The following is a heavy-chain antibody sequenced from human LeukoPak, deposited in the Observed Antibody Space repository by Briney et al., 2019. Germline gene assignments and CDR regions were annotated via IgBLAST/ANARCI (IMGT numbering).Heavy chain of an antibody. V-gene: IGHV3-23*01. D-gene: IGHD6-19*01. CDR3: AKDCAVAGTNYFDY. Sequence: GASLRLSCAASGFTFSSYAMNWVRQAPGKGLEWGSGISGRGGSTYYADSVKGRFTISRDNSKNTLYLQMNSLRAEDTAIYYCAKDCAVAGTNYFDYWGQGTLVTVSS. J-gene: IGHJ4*02. CDR2: ISGRGGST. CDR1: GFTFSSYA.